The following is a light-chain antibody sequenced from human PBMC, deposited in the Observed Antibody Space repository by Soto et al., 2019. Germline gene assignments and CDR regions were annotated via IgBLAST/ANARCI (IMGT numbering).Light chain of an antibody. J-gene: IGKJ1*01. Sequence: DTQMTQVPYSLVSSVGDRVTITCRASQSISSYLNWYQQKPGKAPKLLIYAASSLQSGVPSRFSGSGSGTDFTLTIGSLQPEDFATYYCQQSYSTLWTFGQGTKVDIK. V-gene: IGKV1-39*01. CDR2: AAS. CDR3: QQSYSTLWT. CDR1: QSISSY.